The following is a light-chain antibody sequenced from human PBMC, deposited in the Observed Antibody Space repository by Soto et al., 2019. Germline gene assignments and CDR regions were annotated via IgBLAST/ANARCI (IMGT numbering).Light chain of an antibody. Sequence: EIVLTQSPATLSLSPGERATLSCRASQSVTDNYLAWYQQKPGQAPRLVISGASSRTSGIPDRFSASGSGTDFTLTISSLQPDDFATYYCQQYDTYSRTFGQGTKVDNK. J-gene: IGKJ1*01. CDR1: QSVTDNY. CDR2: GAS. V-gene: IGKV3-20*01. CDR3: QQYDTYSRT.